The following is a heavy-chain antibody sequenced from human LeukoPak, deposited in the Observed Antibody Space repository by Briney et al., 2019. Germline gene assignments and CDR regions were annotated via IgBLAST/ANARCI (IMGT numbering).Heavy chain of an antibody. CDR3: ARGRGVYYYYYMDV. V-gene: IGHV4-61*02. D-gene: IGHD3-10*01. J-gene: IGHJ6*03. Sequence: PSETLSLTCTVSGNSISSGDNYWSWIRQPAGKGLEWIGRIYTSGSTNYNPSLKSRVTISVDTSKNQFSLKLSSVTAADTAVYYCARGRGVYYYYYMDVWGKGTTVTVSS. CDR2: IYTSGST. CDR1: GNSISSGDNY.